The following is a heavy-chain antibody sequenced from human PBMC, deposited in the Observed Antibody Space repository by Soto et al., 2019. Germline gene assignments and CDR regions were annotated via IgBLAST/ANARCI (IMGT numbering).Heavy chain of an antibody. D-gene: IGHD2-21*02. V-gene: IGHV3-33*01. CDR3: ARDLVVCGGDCSKWGADYYYYGMDV. CDR1: GFTFSSYG. J-gene: IGHJ6*02. Sequence: GGSLRLSCAASGFTFSSYGMHWVRQAPGKGLEWVAVIWYDGSNKYYADSVKGRFTISRDNSKNTLYLQMNSLRAEDTAVYYCARDLVVCGGDCSKWGADYYYYGMDVWGQGTTVTVSS. CDR2: IWYDGSNK.